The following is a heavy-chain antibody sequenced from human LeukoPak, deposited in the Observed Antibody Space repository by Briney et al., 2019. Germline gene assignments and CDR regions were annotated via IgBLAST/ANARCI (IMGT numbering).Heavy chain of an antibody. J-gene: IGHJ4*02. CDR3: ARDLGDTYGSVGDFDY. CDR2: INPDSGGT. CDR1: GYTFTGYY. V-gene: IGHV1-2*02. Sequence: ASVKVSCKASGYTFTGYYMHWVRQAPGQGLEWMGWINPDSGGTIYAQNFQGRVTMTRDTSISTAYMELSSLRSDDTAVCYCARDLGDTYGSVGDFDYWGQGTLVTVSS. D-gene: IGHD3-10*01.